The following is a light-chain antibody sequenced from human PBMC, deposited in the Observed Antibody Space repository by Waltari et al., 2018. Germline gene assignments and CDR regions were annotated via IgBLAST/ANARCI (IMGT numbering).Light chain of an antibody. J-gene: IGKJ1*01. CDR3: QQSYSHRT. CDR1: QSISSD. Sequence: IQMTQSPSSLSASVGDRVTITCRAGQSISSDLNWYQQKPGKAPKLLIYHATSLQSGVPSRFSGSGAGTDFTLIISSLQPEDFATYYCQQSYSHRTFGQGTKVEIK. V-gene: IGKV1-39*01. CDR2: HAT.